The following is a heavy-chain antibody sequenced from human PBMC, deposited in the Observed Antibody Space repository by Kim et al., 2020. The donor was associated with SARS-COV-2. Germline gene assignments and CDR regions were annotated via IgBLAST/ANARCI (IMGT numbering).Heavy chain of an antibody. Sequence: GGSLRLSCAASGFTFSSYGMHWVRQAPGKGLEWVAVIWYDGSNKYYADSVKGRFTISRDNSKNTLYLQMNSLRAEDTAVYYCAKEQRYFDWLFRQTHYYGMDVWGQGTTVTVSS. D-gene: IGHD3-9*01. CDR2: IWYDGSNK. CDR3: AKEQRYFDWLFRQTHYYGMDV. J-gene: IGHJ6*02. V-gene: IGHV3-33*06. CDR1: GFTFSSYG.